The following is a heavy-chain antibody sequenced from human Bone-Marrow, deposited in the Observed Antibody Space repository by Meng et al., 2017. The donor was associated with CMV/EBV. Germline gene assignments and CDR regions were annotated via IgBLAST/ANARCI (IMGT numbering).Heavy chain of an antibody. CDR2: IKQDGSEK. CDR1: GFTFSSYW. D-gene: IGHD2-2*01. V-gene: IGHV3-7*04. J-gene: IGHJ4*02. Sequence: GESLKISCAASGFTFSSYWMSWVCQAPGKGLEWVANIKQDGSEKYYVDSVKGRFTTSRDNAKNSLYLQMNSLRAEDTAVYYCARVVVVPASVYFDYWGQGTLVTVSS. CDR3: ARVVVVPASVYFDY.